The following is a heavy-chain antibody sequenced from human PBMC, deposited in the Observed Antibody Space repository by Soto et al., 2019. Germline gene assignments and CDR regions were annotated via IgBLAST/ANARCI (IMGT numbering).Heavy chain of an antibody. V-gene: IGHV3-48*03. CDR3: AREGSIAAAGTFDY. CDR2: ISSSGSTI. J-gene: IGHJ4*02. Sequence: GGSLRLSCAASGFTFSSYEMNWVRQAPGKGLEWVSYISSSGSTIYYADSVKGRFTISRDNAKNSLYLQMNSLRAEDTAVYYCAREGSIAAAGTFDYWGQGTLVTVSS. D-gene: IGHD6-13*01. CDR1: GFTFSSYE.